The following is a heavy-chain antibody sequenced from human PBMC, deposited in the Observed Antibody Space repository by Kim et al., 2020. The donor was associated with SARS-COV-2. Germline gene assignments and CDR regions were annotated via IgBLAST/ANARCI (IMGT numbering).Heavy chain of an antibody. J-gene: IGHJ4*02. CDR1: GFTFSRYW. CDR2: INQDGGET. D-gene: IGHD3-16*01. CDR3: ARELGNHYDYAWEIDY. Sequence: GGSLRLSCAASGFTFSRYWMGWVRQAPGKGLEWVADINQDGGETYYVDSVKGRFTISRDNAKNALYLQMDSLRAEDTAVYYCARELGNHYDYAWEIDYWGQGTVVTVSS. V-gene: IGHV3-7*03.